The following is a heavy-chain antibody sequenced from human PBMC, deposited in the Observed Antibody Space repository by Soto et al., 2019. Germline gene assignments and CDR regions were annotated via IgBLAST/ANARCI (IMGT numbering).Heavy chain of an antibody. D-gene: IGHD6-6*01. Sequence: SETLSLTCTVSGGSISSGGYYWSWIRQHPGKGLEWIGYIYYSGSTYYNPSLKSRVTISVDTSKNQFSLKLSSVTAADTAVYYCAVGYSSSSIWFDPWGQGTLVTVSS. CDR3: AVGYSSSSIWFDP. CDR2: IYYSGST. J-gene: IGHJ5*02. CDR1: GGSISSGGYY. V-gene: IGHV4-31*03.